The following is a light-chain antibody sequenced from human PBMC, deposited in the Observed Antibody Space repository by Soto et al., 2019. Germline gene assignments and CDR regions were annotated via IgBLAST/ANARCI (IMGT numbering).Light chain of an antibody. Sequence: DIQLTQSPSFLSASVGDRVTITCRASQGISNFLAWYQQKPGKTPKVLIYAASTLQSGVPPRFSGSGSGTEFILTISSLQPEDVATYYCQQLNSYTFGPGTKVEIK. CDR3: QQLNSYT. CDR2: AAS. CDR1: QGISNF. J-gene: IGKJ3*01. V-gene: IGKV1-9*01.